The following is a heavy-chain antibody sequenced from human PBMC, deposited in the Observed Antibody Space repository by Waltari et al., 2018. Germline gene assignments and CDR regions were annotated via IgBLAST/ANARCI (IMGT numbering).Heavy chain of an antibody. CDR3: ATTIGVAGESDAFDI. J-gene: IGHJ3*02. CDR2: IYHSGST. CDR1: GYSISSGYY. V-gene: IGHV4-38-2*02. D-gene: IGHD6-19*01. Sequence: QVQLQESGPGLVKPSETLSLTCTVSGYSISSGYYWGWIRPPPGKGLEWIGSIYHSGSTYYNPSLKSRVTISVDTSKNQFSLKLSSVTAADTAVYYCATTIGVAGESDAFDIWGQGTMVTVSS.